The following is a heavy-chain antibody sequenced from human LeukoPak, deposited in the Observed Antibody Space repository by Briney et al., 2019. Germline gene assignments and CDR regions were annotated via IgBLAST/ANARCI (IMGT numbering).Heavy chain of an antibody. CDR3: ARQHNRSQRYCSSTSCYPFDL. V-gene: IGHV4-34*01. D-gene: IGHD2-2*01. J-gene: IGHJ2*01. CDR1: GGSFSGYY. Sequence: PSETLSLTCAVYGGSFSGYYWSWIRQPPGKGLEWIGSIYYSGSTYYNPSLKSRVTISVDTSKNQFSLKLSSVTAADTAVYYCARQHNRSQRYCSSTSCYPFDLWGRGTLVTVSS. CDR2: IYYSGST.